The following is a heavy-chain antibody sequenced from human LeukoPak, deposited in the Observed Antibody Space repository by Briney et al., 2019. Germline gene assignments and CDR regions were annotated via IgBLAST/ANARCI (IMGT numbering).Heavy chain of an antibody. CDR3: ARMTYDPHGVDV. CDR2: IDNSGST. D-gene: IGHD5-12*01. V-gene: IGHV4-59*01. Sequence: SETLSLTCTVSGASISSYYWSWIRQPPGKGLEWIGYIDNSGSTNYNPSLKSRVTISVDKSKSQFSLRLSSVTAADTAVYYCARMTYDPHGVDVWGKGTTVTVSS. J-gene: IGHJ6*04. CDR1: GASISSYY.